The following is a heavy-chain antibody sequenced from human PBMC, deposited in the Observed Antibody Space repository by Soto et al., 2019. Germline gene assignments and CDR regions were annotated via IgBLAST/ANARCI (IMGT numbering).Heavy chain of an antibody. CDR1: GFTLSNYW. V-gene: IGHV3-74*01. Sequence: EVQLVESGGGLVQPGGSLRLSCAASGFTLSNYWMHWARQAPGKGLVWVSRISSDGSSTNYADSVTGRFTIARDNAKNTLHRQMNSLRAEATAVYYCARVPDCSSSSCYSCSDSWGQGTLVTVSS. D-gene: IGHD2-2*01. CDR3: ARVPDCSSSSCYSCSDS. CDR2: ISSDGSST. J-gene: IGHJ4*02.